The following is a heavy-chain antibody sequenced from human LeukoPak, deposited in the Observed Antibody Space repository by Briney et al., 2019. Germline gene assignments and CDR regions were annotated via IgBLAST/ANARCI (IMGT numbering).Heavy chain of an antibody. Sequence: PSQTLSLTCAVSGGSISSGGYSWSWIRQPPGKCLEWIGYIYDSGSTYYNPSLKSRVTISVDRSKNQFSLKLSFVTAADTAVYYCARDRASYGSGSYYSFGWFDPWGQGTLVTVSS. CDR3: ARDRASYGSGSYYSFGWFDP. J-gene: IGHJ5*02. CDR2: IYDSGST. CDR1: GGSISSGGYS. V-gene: IGHV4-30-2*01. D-gene: IGHD3-10*01.